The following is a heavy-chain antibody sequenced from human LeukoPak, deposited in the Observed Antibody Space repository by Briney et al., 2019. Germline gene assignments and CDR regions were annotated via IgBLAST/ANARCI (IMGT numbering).Heavy chain of an antibody. V-gene: IGHV3-48*01. Sequence: PGGSLRLSCAASGFTFSLYSMNWVRQAPGKGLEWVSYISSSSTTISYADSVKGRFTISRDNAKKSLYLQMNSLRAEDTAVYCCARDPGLSGYYFDFWGQGTLVTVSS. CDR2: ISSSSTTI. J-gene: IGHJ4*02. CDR1: GFTFSLYS. D-gene: IGHD3-22*01. CDR3: ARDPGLSGYYFDF.